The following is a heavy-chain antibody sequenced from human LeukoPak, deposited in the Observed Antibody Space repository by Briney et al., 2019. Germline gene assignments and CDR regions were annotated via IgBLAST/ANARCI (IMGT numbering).Heavy chain of an antibody. CDR3: ASPPXRGYCSGGSCYLRGFDY. V-gene: IGHV4-38-2*01. Sequence: SETLSLTCAVSGYSISSGYYWGWIRQPPGKGLEWIGSIYHSGSTYYNPSLKSRVTISVDTSKNQFSLKLSSVTAADTAVYYCASPPXRGYCSGGSCYLRGFDYWGQGTLVTVSS. J-gene: IGHJ4*02. CDR2: IYHSGST. CDR1: GYSISSGYY. D-gene: IGHD2-15*01.